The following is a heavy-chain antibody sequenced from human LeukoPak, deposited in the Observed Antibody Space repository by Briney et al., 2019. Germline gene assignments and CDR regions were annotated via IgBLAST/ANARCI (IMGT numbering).Heavy chain of an antibody. J-gene: IGHJ5*02. CDR3: ARAGLGFFSYWFDP. CDR2: ISTDGYTT. V-gene: IGHV3-74*01. Sequence: GGSLRLSCAASGLAFSAYKMHWVRQAPRKGLVWVSRISTDGYTTDYADFVQGRFTASRDNTKNTWSLEMNSLRAEDTAVYYCARAGLGFFSYWFDPWGQGTLVTVSS. CDR1: GLAFSAYK. D-gene: IGHD3-10*01.